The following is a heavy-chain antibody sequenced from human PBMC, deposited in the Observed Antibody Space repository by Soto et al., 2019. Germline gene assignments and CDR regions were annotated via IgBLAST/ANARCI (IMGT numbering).Heavy chain of an antibody. Sequence: GGSLRLSCAASGFTFSSYAMHWVRQAPGKGLEWVAVISYDGSNKYYADSVKGRFTISRDNSKNTLYLQMNSLRAEDTAVYYCARDSSDSSGYYYRVGYFDYWGQGTLVTVSS. V-gene: IGHV3-30-3*01. CDR1: GFTFSSYA. CDR3: ARDSSDSSGYYYRVGYFDY. CDR2: ISYDGSNK. D-gene: IGHD3-22*01. J-gene: IGHJ4*02.